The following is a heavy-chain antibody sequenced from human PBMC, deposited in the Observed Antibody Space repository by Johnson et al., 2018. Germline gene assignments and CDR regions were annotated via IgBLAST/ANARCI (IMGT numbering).Heavy chain of an antibody. J-gene: IGHJ1*01. D-gene: IGHD4-17*01. CDR2: ISTDGSSA. V-gene: IGHV3-74*01. CDR3: ARGLYGDYVGSEYLQH. Sequence: QWVRQGPGKGLVWVSRISTDGSSASYPDSVKGRFTIARDNAKNTLYLQMDSLRVEDTAVYFCARGLYGDYVGSEYLQHWGQGTLVTVSS.